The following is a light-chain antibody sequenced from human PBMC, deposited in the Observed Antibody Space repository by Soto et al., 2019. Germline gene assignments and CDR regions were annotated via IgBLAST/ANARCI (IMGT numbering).Light chain of an antibody. J-gene: IGKJ3*01. V-gene: IGKV3-11*01. Sequence: ATLSLSPEERATLSYRSSQCVNMYLAGYQQKPGHAPRLLTNTAVSRDTGIPARFSGSGYGTDFNLTTSSVEPEDFAHYYCQQHNNLLSTTFAAGTNVDI. CDR1: QCVNMY. CDR3: QQHNNLLSTT. CDR2: TAV.